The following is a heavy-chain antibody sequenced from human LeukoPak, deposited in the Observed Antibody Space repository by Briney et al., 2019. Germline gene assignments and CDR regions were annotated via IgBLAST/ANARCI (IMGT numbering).Heavy chain of an antibody. CDR3: ARGGGWSHYFDY. V-gene: IGHV3-21*01. Sequence: GGSLRLSCAASGFTFSSYNMNWIRQAPGKGLEWVSSITSGSSYIYYADSVKGRFTISRDNAKNSLYLQVNSLRAEDTAVYYCARGGGWSHYFDYWGQGTLVTVSS. D-gene: IGHD6-19*01. CDR2: ITSGSSYI. CDR1: GFTFSSYN. J-gene: IGHJ4*02.